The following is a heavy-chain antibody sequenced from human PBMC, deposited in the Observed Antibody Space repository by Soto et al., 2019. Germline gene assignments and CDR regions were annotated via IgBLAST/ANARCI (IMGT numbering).Heavy chain of an antibody. J-gene: IGHJ4*02. V-gene: IGHV1-8*01. D-gene: IGHD4-17*01. Sequence: QVQLVQSGAEVKKPGASVKVSCKASGSTFTSYDINWVRQATGQGLEWMGWMNPNSGNTGYAQKFQGRVTMTRNTSISTAYMELSSLRSEDTAVYYCARGRGDYGDYVSYFDYWGQGTLVTVSS. CDR2: MNPNSGNT. CDR1: GSTFTSYD. CDR3: ARGRGDYGDYVSYFDY.